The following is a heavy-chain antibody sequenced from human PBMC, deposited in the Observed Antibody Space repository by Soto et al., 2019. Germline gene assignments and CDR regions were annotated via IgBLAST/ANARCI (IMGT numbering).Heavy chain of an antibody. V-gene: IGHV3-11*05. CDR3: ARDRDTYGHGFFDY. CDR2: ISSTSNYR. D-gene: IGHD5-18*01. J-gene: IGHJ4*02. CDR1: GFIFGDFY. Sequence: QVQLVESGGGLVKPGGSLRLSCAASGFIFGDFYMTWIRQAPGKGLEWVSEISSTSNYRNYADSVKGRFTVSRENANNTLYLEMNNLRAEDTAVYFCARDRDTYGHGFFDYWGQGDLVTVSS.